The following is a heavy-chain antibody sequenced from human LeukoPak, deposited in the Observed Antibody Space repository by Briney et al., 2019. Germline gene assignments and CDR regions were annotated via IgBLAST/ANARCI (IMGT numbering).Heavy chain of an antibody. CDR3: ARSVPGYSYSWYIYYGMDV. J-gene: IGHJ6*04. V-gene: IGHV1-69*01. Sequence: EASVKVSCKASGGTFRNYAISWVRLAPGQGLEWMGGIIPIFGTTNYAQKFQGRVTITADDSTSTAYMELSSLRSEDTAVYYCARSVPGYSYSWYIYYGMDVWRKGTTLTVSS. D-gene: IGHD5-12*01. CDR2: IIPIFGTT. CDR1: GGTFRNYA.